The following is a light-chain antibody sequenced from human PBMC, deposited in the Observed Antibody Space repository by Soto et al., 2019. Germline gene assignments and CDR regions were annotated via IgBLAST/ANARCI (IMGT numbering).Light chain of an antibody. J-gene: IGLJ2*01. V-gene: IGLV2-23*01. CDR1: SSDVGSYNL. CDR2: EGS. Sequence: QSALTQPASVSGSPGQSITISCTGTSSDVGSYNLVSWYQQHPGKAPKLMIYEGSKRPSGVSKRFSGSKSGNTASLTISGRQAEDEADYYCCSYAGSSTSVVFGGGTKLTVL. CDR3: CSYAGSSTSVV.